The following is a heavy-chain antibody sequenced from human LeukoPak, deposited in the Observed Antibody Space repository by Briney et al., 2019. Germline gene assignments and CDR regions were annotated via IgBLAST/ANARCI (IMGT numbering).Heavy chain of an antibody. J-gene: IGHJ4*02. CDR2: IWYDGSNK. Sequence: GRPLRLSCAASGFTFSRHAMHWVRQAPGKGLEWVAVIWYDGSNKYYADSVKGRSTISRDNSNNTLYLQMNSLRADDTAVYYGGKVTDSSGYFPSDYWGQGALVTVCS. CDR1: GFTFSRHA. D-gene: IGHD3-22*01. V-gene: IGHV3-33*06. CDR3: GKVTDSSGYFPSDY.